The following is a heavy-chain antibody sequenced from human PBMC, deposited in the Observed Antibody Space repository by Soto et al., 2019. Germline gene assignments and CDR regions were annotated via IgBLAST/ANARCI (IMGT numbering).Heavy chain of an antibody. CDR1: GYRFTNNW. D-gene: IGHD3-10*01. J-gene: IGHJ4*02. V-gene: IGHV5-51*01. Sequence: PGESLKISCKDSGYRFTNNWIAWVRQMPGKGLEWIGVIYSGDSDTRYSPSFQGQVTISADKSINTAYLQWNSLRASDTAMYYCARHYNGIESWGAGTLFTVSS. CDR2: IYSGDSDT. CDR3: ARHYNGIES.